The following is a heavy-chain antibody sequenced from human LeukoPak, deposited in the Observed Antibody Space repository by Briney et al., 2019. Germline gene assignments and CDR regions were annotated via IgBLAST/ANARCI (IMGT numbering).Heavy chain of an antibody. J-gene: IGHJ4*02. D-gene: IGHD2-15*01. CDR3: ARDGGDIGDYFDY. CDR2: ISYDGSNK. Sequence: PGRSLRLSCAASGFTFSSYGMHWVRQAPGKGLEWVAVISYDGSNKYYADSVKGRFTISRDNSKNTLYLQMNSLRAEDTAVYYCARDGGDIGDYFDYWGQGTLVTVSS. V-gene: IGHV3-30*19. CDR1: GFTFSSYG.